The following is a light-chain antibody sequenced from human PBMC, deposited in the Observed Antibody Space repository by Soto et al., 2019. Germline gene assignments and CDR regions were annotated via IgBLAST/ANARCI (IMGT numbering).Light chain of an antibody. J-gene: IGLJ1*01. V-gene: IGLV2-14*01. Sequence: QSALTQPASVSGSPGQSITISCTGTSSDVGGYNYVSWYQQYPGKAPKLMIYDVRNRPSGVSNRFSGSKSGNTASLTISGLQAEDEADYFCKSYAGSNTYVFGSGTKLTVL. CDR3: KSYAGSNTYV. CDR2: DVR. CDR1: SSDVGGYNY.